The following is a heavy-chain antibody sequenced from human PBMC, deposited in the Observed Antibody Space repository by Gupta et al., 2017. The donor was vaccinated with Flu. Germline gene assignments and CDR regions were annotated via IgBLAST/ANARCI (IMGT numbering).Heavy chain of an antibody. CDR1: GFTFGNSV. D-gene: IGHD2-21*02. Sequence: EVQLLESGGGLVQPGGSRRLSCAASGFTFGNSVMTWVRQAPGKGLEWVSTIGTVGDTFYADSVKGRFSISRDNSKNTLFLQMNSLRAEDTAIYYCAKDLVVVTTTLTFDFWGQGTLLTVSS. V-gene: IGHV3-23*01. J-gene: IGHJ3*01. CDR2: IGTVGDT. CDR3: AKDLVVVTTTLTFDF.